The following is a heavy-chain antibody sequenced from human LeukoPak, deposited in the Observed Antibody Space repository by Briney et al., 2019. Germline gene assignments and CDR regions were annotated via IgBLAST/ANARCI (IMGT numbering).Heavy chain of an antibody. CDR3: ARLPRELLGRFDY. D-gene: IGHD1-26*01. V-gene: IGHV4-34*01. J-gene: IGHJ4*02. Sequence: SETLSLTCGVNGGSFLGYYWSWIRQPPGKGLEWIGEVNDSGATNCNPSLRSRVTISVDTSKNQYSLKLSSVTAADTAVYYCARLPRELLGRFDYWGQGTLVTVSS. CDR1: GGSFLGYY. CDR2: VNDSGAT.